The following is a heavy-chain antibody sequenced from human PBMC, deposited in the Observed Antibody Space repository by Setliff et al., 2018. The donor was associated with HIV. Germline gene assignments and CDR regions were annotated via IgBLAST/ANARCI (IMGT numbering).Heavy chain of an antibody. CDR1: GYTLTGYY. J-gene: IGHJ5*02. CDR3: ARAGVLRYPAAWFDP. D-gene: IGHD3-9*01. CDR2: INPNSGGT. Sequence: GASVKVSCKASGYTLTGYYMHWVRQAPGQGLEWMGWINPNSGGTNYAQKFQGRVTMTRDTSISTGYMELSRLRSDDTAVYYCARAGVLRYPAAWFDPWGQGTLVTVSS. V-gene: IGHV1-2*02.